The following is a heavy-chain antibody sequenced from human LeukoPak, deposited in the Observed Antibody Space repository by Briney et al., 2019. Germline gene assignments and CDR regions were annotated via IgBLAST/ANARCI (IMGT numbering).Heavy chain of an antibody. Sequence: ASVKVSCKASGGTFSSYAISWVRQAPGQGLEWMGGIIPIFGTANYAQKFQGRVTITADKSTSTAYMELSSLRSEDTAVYYCARVGHGPNGLFDPWGQGTLVTVSS. D-gene: IGHD2-8*01. V-gene: IGHV1-69*06. CDR2: IIPIFGTA. CDR3: ARVGHGPNGLFDP. J-gene: IGHJ5*02. CDR1: GGTFSSYA.